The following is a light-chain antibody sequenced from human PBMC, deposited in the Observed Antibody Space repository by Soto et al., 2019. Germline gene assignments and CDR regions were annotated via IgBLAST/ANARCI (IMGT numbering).Light chain of an antibody. Sequence: EIVLPQYPDTLSLSPGESATLSCRAGQSVRNYDLARYEQKPERAPRILTYDASNRANGIPDRFSGRGSGTDFTPTVSRLEPEDFAVYYCQQDGSPGTFGQGTKLGIK. CDR3: QQDGSPGT. CDR2: DAS. V-gene: IGKV3-20*01. J-gene: IGKJ1*01. CDR1: QSVRNYD.